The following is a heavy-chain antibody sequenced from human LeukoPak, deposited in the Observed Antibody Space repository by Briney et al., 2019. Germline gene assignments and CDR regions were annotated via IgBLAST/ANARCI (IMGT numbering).Heavy chain of an antibody. CDR2: IIPIFGTA. CDR1: GGTFSSYA. Sequence: SVKVSCKASGGTFSSYAISWVRQAPGQGLEWMGGIIPIFGTANYAQKFQGRVTITTDESTSTAYMELSSLRSEDTAVYYCARGIAARLYYYYMDVWGKGTTVTVSS. D-gene: IGHD6-6*01. CDR3: ARGIAARLYYYYMDV. V-gene: IGHV1-69*05. J-gene: IGHJ6*03.